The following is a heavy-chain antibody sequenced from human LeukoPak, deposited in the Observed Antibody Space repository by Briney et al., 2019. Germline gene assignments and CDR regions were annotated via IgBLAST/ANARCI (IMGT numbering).Heavy chain of an antibody. J-gene: IGHJ4*02. CDR2: ISSSSSYI. CDR3: AAMTSVTTGDY. V-gene: IGHV3-21*01. CDR1: GFTFSNYN. Sequence: GGSLRLSCAASGFTFSNYNMNWVRQAPGKGLEWVSSISSSSSYIYYAGSVKGRFAISRDNSKNSLYLQMNSLRAEDTAVYYCAAMTSVTTGDYWGQGTLVTVSS. D-gene: IGHD4-11*01.